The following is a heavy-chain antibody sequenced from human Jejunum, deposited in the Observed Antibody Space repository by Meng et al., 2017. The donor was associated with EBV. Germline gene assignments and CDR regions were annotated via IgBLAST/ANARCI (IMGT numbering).Heavy chain of an antibody. CDR2: INPNSGGT. CDR3: ARDYSDSSRQGY. Sequence: QVQLVQYGAEVTQPGASVRVSCKAFGYTFTGYFIHWVRQAPGQGLEWMGRINPNSGGTSYTQKFQGRVTMTRDTSITTAYMELSRLGSDDTAVYYCARDYSDSSRQGYWGQGTLVTVSS. V-gene: IGHV1-2*06. D-gene: IGHD3-22*01. J-gene: IGHJ4*02. CDR1: GYTFTGYF.